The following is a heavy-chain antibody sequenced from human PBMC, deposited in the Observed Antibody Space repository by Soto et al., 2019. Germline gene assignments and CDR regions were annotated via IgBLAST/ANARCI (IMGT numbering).Heavy chain of an antibody. J-gene: IGHJ5*02. V-gene: IGHV4-59*08. Sequence: MSIDCRCWIGQPPGKGLEWIGYIFYSGSTMYNPSLRSRFSISVDTSKNQISLRVRSVTAADTAVYYCARHVPPRVGFDPWGPGTLVTVS. CDR2: IFYSGST. CDR1: MSIDC. CDR3: ARHVPPRVGFDP.